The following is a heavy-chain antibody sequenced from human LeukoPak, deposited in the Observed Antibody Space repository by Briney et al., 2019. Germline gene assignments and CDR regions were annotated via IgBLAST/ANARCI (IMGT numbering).Heavy chain of an antibody. CDR2: ISYDGGNK. CDR3: ARETAVAIDY. CDR1: GFTFSSSG. V-gene: IGHV3-30*03. Sequence: GGSLRLSCAASGFTFSSSGMHWVRQAPGKGLEWVAVISYDGGNKYYADSVKGRFTISRDNAKNTLYLQMNSLRDEDTAVYYCARETAVAIDYWGQGTLLTVSS. J-gene: IGHJ4*02. D-gene: IGHD6-19*01.